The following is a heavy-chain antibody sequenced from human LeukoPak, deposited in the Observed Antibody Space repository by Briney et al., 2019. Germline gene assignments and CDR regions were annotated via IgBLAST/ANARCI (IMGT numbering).Heavy chain of an antibody. Sequence: GRSLRLSCAASGFTFNSYTMNWIRQAPGKGLEWVSSISSSSSYIYYADSVKGRFTISRDDAKNSLYLQMNRLRAEDTAVYYCARDPTSSWETAFDIWGQGAVVTVSS. V-gene: IGHV3-21*01. CDR2: ISSSSSYI. CDR3: ARDPTSSWETAFDI. D-gene: IGHD1-26*01. CDR1: GFTFNSYT. J-gene: IGHJ3*02.